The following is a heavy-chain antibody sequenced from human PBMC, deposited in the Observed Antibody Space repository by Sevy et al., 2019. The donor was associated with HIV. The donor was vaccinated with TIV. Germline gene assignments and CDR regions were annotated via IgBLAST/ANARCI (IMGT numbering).Heavy chain of an antibody. CDR1: GFTFTSYA. J-gene: IGHJ5*02. V-gene: IGHV3-30-3*01. Sequence: GGSLRLSCTASGFTFTSYAMHWVRQAPGKGLEWVAVISHDGSNKYYADSVKGRFTISSDNSKNTLYLQMNSLRAEDTAVYYCARDPSITIFYPERFDLWGQGTLVTVSS. CDR3: ARDPSITIFYPERFDL. D-gene: IGHD3-9*01. CDR2: ISHDGSNK.